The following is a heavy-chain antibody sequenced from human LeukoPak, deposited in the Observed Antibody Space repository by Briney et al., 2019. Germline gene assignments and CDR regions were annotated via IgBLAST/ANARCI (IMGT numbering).Heavy chain of an antibody. CDR3: AKDNPTGYYYGSGSNYMDV. Sequence: GGSLRLSCAASGFTFSGFGMHWVRQAPGKGLEWVAFIRYEGSNKYYADSVKGRFTISRDNSKNTLYLQMNSLRAEDTAVYYCAKDNPTGYYYGSGSNYMDVWGKGTTVTISS. D-gene: IGHD3-10*01. CDR1: GFTFSGFG. J-gene: IGHJ6*03. CDR2: IRYEGSNK. V-gene: IGHV3-30*02.